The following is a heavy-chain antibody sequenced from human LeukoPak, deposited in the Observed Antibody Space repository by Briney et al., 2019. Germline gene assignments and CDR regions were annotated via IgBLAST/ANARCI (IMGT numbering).Heavy chain of an antibody. CDR1: GYTFSSYW. V-gene: IGHV5-51*01. D-gene: IGHD3-3*01. Sequence: GESLRISCKGSGYTFSSYWIGWVRQMPGKGLEWMGIIYPGDSDTRYSPSLQGQVTISVDTSIGTAYLQWSSLRASDTAIYYCARQNDFKLDYWGQGTLVTVSS. CDR3: ARQNDFKLDY. CDR2: IYPGDSDT. J-gene: IGHJ4*02.